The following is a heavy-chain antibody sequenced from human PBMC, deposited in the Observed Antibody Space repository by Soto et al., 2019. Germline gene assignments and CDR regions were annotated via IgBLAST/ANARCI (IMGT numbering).Heavy chain of an antibody. D-gene: IGHD5-12*01. CDR2: IHHSGGT. J-gene: IGHJ4*02. V-gene: IGHV4-4*02. CDR3: TKNSAYALDY. Sequence: QVQLQGSGPGLVKPSGTLSLSCAVSGGSVSNNNWWSWVRQSPGNGLEWIGEIHHSGGTSYNPSLERRATLSVDKSKNELSLRLNYVTAADTAVYYCTKNSAYALDYWGLGILVTVSS. CDR1: GGSVSNNNW.